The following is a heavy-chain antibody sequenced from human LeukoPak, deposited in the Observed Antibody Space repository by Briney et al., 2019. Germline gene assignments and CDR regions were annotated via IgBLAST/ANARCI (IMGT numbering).Heavy chain of an antibody. CDR1: GGSFSGYY. CDR2: INHSGST. V-gene: IGHV4-34*01. Sequence: SETLSLTCAVYGGSFSGYYWSWIRQPPGKGLEWIGEINHSGSTNYNPSLKSRVTISVDTSKNQFSLKLSSVTAADTAVYYCARGPRGYSYGFRGNWFDPWGQGTPVTVSS. CDR3: ARGPRGYSYGFRGNWFDP. J-gene: IGHJ5*02. D-gene: IGHD5-18*01.